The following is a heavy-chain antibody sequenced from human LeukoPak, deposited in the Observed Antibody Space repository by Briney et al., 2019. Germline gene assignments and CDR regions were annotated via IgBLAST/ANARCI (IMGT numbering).Heavy chain of an antibody. Sequence: GRSLRLSCAASGFTFSSYAMHWVRQAPGKGLEWVAVISYDGSNKYYADSVKGRFTISRDNSKNTLYLQMSSLRAEDTAVYYCARSPPIYYYDSSGYYYSPYYYGMDVWGQGTTVTVSS. CDR2: ISYDGSNK. D-gene: IGHD3-22*01. CDR3: ARSPPIYYYDSSGYYYSPYYYGMDV. CDR1: GFTFSSYA. J-gene: IGHJ6*02. V-gene: IGHV3-30-3*01.